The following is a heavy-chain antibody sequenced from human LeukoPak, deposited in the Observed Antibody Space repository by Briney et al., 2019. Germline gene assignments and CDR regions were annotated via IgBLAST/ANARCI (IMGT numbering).Heavy chain of an antibody. V-gene: IGHV3-9*01. J-gene: IGHJ4*02. D-gene: IGHD6-13*01. CDR1: GFTFDDYA. CDR3: AKDLLGRRIAAAGTVLDY. CDR2: VSWNSGSI. Sequence: GGSLRLSCAASGFTFDDYAMHWVRQAPGKGLEWVSGVSWNSGSIGYADSVKGRFTISRDNAKNSLYLQMNSLRAEDTALYYCAKDLLGRRIAAAGTVLDYWGQGTLVTVSS.